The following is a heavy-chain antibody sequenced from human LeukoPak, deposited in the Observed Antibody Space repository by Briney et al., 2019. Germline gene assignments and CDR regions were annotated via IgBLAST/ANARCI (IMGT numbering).Heavy chain of an antibody. J-gene: IGHJ5*01. V-gene: IGHV4-38-2*02. CDR2: MHHSGST. CDR1: GYSLSSGYY. D-gene: IGHD2-2*02. Sequence: SETLSLTCTVSGYSLSSGYYWGWIRQPPGKGLEWIGTMHHSGSTYYNPSLKSRVTISVDTSKNQFSLKLNSVTAADTAVYYCARRPHCSTTTCYTRWFDSWGQGTLVTVSS. CDR3: ARRPHCSTTTCYTRWFDS.